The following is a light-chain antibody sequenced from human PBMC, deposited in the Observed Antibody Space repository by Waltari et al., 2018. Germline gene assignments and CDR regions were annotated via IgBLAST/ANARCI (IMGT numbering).Light chain of an antibody. CDR3: CSYAGSSTVV. J-gene: IGLJ2*01. CDR1: SSDVGGYNY. Sequence: QSALTQPASVSGSPGQSITISCTGTSSDVGGYNYVSWYQQHPGKAPKLMIYDVSKRPSGVSNSFSGSKSGNTASLTISGLQAEDEADYYCCSYAGSSTVVFGGGTKLTVL. CDR2: DVS. V-gene: IGLV2-23*02.